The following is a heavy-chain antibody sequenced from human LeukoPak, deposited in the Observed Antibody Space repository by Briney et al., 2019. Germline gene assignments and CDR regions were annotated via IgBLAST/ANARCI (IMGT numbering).Heavy chain of an antibody. Sequence: GGSLRLSCAASGFTFSSYWMHWVRQAPGKGLEWVAVISYDGSNKYYADSVKGRFTISRDDSKNTLYLQMNSLRAEDTAVYYCARDVDSGSYAPGAFDIWGQGTMVTVSS. CDR2: ISYDGSNK. CDR3: ARDVDSGSYAPGAFDI. V-gene: IGHV3-30-3*01. J-gene: IGHJ3*02. D-gene: IGHD1-26*01. CDR1: GFTFSSYW.